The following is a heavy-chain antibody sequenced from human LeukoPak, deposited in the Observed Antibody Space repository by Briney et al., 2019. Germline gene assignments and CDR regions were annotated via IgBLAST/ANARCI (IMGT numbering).Heavy chain of an antibody. J-gene: IGHJ4*02. CDR3: ARDREPDFWSGSYDY. CDR2: IIPIFGTA. CDR1: GYTLSNHA. Sequence: SVKVSCKGSGYTLSNHAFSWVRQAPGQGLEWMGGIIPIFGTANYAQKFQGRVTITADESTSTAYMELSSLRSEDTAVYYCARDREPDFWSGSYDYWGQGTLVTVSS. D-gene: IGHD3-3*01. V-gene: IGHV1-69*13.